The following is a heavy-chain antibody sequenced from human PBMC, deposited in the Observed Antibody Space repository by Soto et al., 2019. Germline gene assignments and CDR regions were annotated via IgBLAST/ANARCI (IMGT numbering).Heavy chain of an antibody. J-gene: IGHJ6*02. CDR2: FDPEDGET. CDR1: GYTLTELS. CDR3: ATLDSSSPPRYYYYGMDV. Sequence: ASVKVSCKVSGYTLTELSMHWVRQAPGKGLEWMGGFDPEDGETIYAQKFQGRVTMTEDTSTDTAYMELSSLRSEDTAVYYCATLDSSSPPRYYYYGMDVWGQGTTVTVSS. D-gene: IGHD6-6*01. V-gene: IGHV1-24*01.